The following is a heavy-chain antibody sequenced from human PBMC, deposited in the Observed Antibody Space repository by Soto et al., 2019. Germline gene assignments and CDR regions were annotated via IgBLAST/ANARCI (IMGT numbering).Heavy chain of an antibody. V-gene: IGHV5-51*01. CDR3: ARQAYDFWSGYYENGMDV. Sequence: GESLKISCKGSGYSFTSYWIGWVRQMPGKGLEWMGIICPGDSDTRYSPSFQGQVTISADKSISTAYLQWSSLKASDTAMYYCARQAYDFWSGYYENGMDVWGQGTTVTVSS. J-gene: IGHJ6*02. CDR2: ICPGDSDT. D-gene: IGHD3-3*01. CDR1: GYSFTSYW.